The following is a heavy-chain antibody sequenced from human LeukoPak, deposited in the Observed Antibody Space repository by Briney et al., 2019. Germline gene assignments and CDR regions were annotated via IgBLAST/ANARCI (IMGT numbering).Heavy chain of an antibody. Sequence: GASVKVSCKASGGTFSSYAISWVRQAPGQGLEWMGGIIPIFGTAIYAQKFQGRVTMTEDTSTDTAYMELSSLRSEDTAVYYCATLGDFLSGYYSDYWGQGTLVTVSS. CDR1: GGTFSSYA. D-gene: IGHD3-3*01. V-gene: IGHV1-69*06. J-gene: IGHJ4*02. CDR2: IIPIFGTA. CDR3: ATLGDFLSGYYSDY.